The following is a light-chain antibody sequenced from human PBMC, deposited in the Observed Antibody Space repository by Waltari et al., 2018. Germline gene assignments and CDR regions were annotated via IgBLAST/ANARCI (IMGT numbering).Light chain of an antibody. CDR2: GAS. V-gene: IGKV3-20*01. J-gene: IGKJ1*01. Sequence: EIVLTQSPGTLSLSPGERATLSCRASQSVSSSYLAWYQQKPGQAPRLLIDGASSRATGIPDRFSGGGSGTDFTLTISRLEPEDFAVYYCQQYGTSPPETFGQGTKVEIK. CDR1: QSVSSSY. CDR3: QQYGTSPPET.